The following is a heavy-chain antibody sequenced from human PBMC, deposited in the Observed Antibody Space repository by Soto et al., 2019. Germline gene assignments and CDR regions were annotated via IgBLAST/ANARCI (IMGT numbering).Heavy chain of an antibody. CDR3: PXDRAPGFFWSGYYYYYYGMVV. CDR2: ISSSSSYI. Sequence: GGSLRLSCAASGFTFSSYSMNWVRQAPGKGLEWVSSISSSSSYIYYADSVKGRFTISRDNAKNSLYLQMNSLRAEDTAVYYCPXDRAPGFFWSGYYYYYYGMVVRGQGTTVTVSS. CDR1: GFTFSSYS. V-gene: IGHV3-21*01. D-gene: IGHD3-3*01. J-gene: IGHJ6*02.